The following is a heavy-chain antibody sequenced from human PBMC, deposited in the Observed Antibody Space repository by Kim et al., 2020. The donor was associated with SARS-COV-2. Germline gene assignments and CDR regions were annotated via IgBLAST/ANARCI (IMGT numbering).Heavy chain of an antibody. Sequence: GGSLRLSCAASGFTFSSYAMSWVRQPPGKGLEWVSGISGNGGSTYYTDSVKGRFTISRDNSKNTLYLQMNNLRAEDTAVYYCAKGQRGVGSAYYPSDYWGQGTLVTVSS. CDR2: ISGNGGST. CDR1: GFTFSSYA. J-gene: IGHJ4*02. V-gene: IGHV3-23*01. D-gene: IGHD3-22*01. CDR3: AKGQRGVGSAYYPSDY.